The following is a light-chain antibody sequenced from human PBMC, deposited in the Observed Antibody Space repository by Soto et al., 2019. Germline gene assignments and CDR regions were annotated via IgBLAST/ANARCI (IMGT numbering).Light chain of an antibody. J-gene: IGLJ1*01. CDR3: AAWDDSLNGYV. V-gene: IGLV1-44*01. Sequence: QSVLTQPPSASGTPGQRVTISCSGSSSNIGSNTVNWYQQLPGTAPKLLIYSNNQRPSGVPDRFSGSKPGTSASLAISGLQSEDEADDDCAAWDDSLNGYVFGTWTELTV. CDR2: SNN. CDR1: SSNIGSNT.